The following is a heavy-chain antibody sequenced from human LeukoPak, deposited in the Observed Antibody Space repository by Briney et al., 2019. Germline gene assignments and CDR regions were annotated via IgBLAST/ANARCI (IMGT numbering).Heavy chain of an antibody. D-gene: IGHD1-1*01. V-gene: IGHV3-23*01. CDR3: GRDIQLSY. J-gene: IGHJ4*02. Sequence: GGSLRLSCAASGFTFSTYAMSWVRQAPGKGLEWVSDVSGGGASTYYADSVKGRFTISRDNSKSTLYLQMDSLRAEDTAVYFCGRDIQLSYLGQGTLVTVSS. CDR1: GFTFSTYA. CDR2: VSGGGAST.